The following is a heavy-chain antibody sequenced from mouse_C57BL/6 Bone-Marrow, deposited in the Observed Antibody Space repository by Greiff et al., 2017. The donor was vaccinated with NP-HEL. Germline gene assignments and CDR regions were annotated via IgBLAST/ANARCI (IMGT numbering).Heavy chain of an antibody. D-gene: IGHD2-2*01. V-gene: IGHV2-2*01. Sequence: VQVVESGPGLVQPSQSLSITCTVSGFSLTSYGVHWVRQSPGKGLEWLGVIWSGGSTDYNAAFISRLSISKDNSKSQVFFKMNSLQADDTAIYYCARRGIYYGYDGFAYWGQGTLVTVSA. CDR2: IWSGGST. CDR1: GFSLTSYG. J-gene: IGHJ3*01. CDR3: ARRGIYYGYDGFAY.